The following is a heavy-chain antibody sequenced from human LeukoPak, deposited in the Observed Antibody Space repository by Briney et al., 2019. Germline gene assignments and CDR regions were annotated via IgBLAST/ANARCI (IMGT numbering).Heavy chain of an antibody. CDR1: GGSISSNNYF. V-gene: IGHV4-39*01. J-gene: IGHJ3*02. D-gene: IGHD2-21*01. CDR2: IYDSGST. CDR3: ARGSYSLDAFDI. Sequence: SETLSLTCTVSGGSISSNNYFWGWIRQPPGKGLEWIGSIYDSGSTYYNPSLKSRVTISVDTSKNQFSLKLSSVTAADTAVYYCARGSYSLDAFDIWGQGTMVTVSS.